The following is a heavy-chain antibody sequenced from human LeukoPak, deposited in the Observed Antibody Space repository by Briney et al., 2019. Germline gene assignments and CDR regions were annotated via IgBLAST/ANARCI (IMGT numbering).Heavy chain of an antibody. V-gene: IGHV4-59*01. Sequence: PSETLSLTCTVSGGSISPYYWSWIRQSPGRGLEWIGYIDYSGSTNYNPSLKSRVTISVDTSKNQFSLKLSSVTAADTAVYYCARVSSSGQWLVPFDYWGQGTLVTVSS. CDR2: IDYSGST. CDR3: ARVSSSGQWLVPFDY. D-gene: IGHD6-19*01. CDR1: GGSISPYY. J-gene: IGHJ4*02.